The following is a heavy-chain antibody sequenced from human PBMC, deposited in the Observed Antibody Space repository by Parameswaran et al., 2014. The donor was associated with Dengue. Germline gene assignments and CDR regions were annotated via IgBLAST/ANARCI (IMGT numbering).Heavy chain of an antibody. V-gene: IGHV5-51*01. J-gene: IGHJ4*02. CDR3: VRHAGWLTGMTSD. Sequence: VRQMPGKGLEWMAIIYPGDSDAKYSPSFQGQVIISADKSSSTAYLQWSSLKASDTAIYYCVRHAGWLTGMTSDWGQGTLVTVSS. D-gene: IGHD3-9*01. CDR2: IYPGDSDA.